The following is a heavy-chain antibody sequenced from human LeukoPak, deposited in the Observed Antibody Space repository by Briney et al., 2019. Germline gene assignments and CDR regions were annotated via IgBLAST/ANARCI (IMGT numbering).Heavy chain of an antibody. Sequence: PGGSLRLSCAASGFTFSNFWMHWVRLARGKGLEGGANIKQDGSAKYSVDSVQGRFTISRDNAKNSLYLQMHTLRAEDTAVYYCARAIGGSASYWGQETLVTVSS. CDR3: ARAIGGSASY. V-gene: IGHV3-7*01. J-gene: IGHJ4*02. CDR2: IKQDGSAK. CDR1: GFTFSNFW. D-gene: IGHD3-10*01.